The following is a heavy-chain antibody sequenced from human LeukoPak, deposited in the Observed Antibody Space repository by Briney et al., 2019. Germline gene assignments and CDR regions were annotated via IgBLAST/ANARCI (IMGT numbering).Heavy chain of an antibody. CDR1: GGSFSGYY. Sequence: PSETLSLTCAVYGGSFSGYYWSWIRQPPGKGLEWIGEISHSGSTNYNPSLKSRVTISVDTSKNQFSLKLNSVTAADTAVYYCATIRGGSSGWYSPSFFYWGQGTLVTVSS. J-gene: IGHJ4*02. V-gene: IGHV4-34*01. CDR3: ATIRGGSSGWYSPSFFY. CDR2: ISHSGST. D-gene: IGHD6-19*01.